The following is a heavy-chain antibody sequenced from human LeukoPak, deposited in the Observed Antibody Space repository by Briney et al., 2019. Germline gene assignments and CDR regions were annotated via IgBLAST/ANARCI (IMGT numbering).Heavy chain of an antibody. Sequence: GGSLRLSCAASGFTVSLSYMSWVRQAPGRGLEWVSMIHSAGSTYYADSVRGRFTISRDNSKATLYLQMNSLKADDTAVYFCARVIRSGNYYFDYWGQGTLVTASS. CDR3: ARVIRSGNYYFDY. CDR2: IHSAGST. V-gene: IGHV3-53*01. J-gene: IGHJ4*02. CDR1: GFTVSLSY. D-gene: IGHD4-23*01.